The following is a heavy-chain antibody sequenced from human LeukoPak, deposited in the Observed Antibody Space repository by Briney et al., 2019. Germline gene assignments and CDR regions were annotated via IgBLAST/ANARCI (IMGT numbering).Heavy chain of an antibody. D-gene: IGHD3-10*01. Sequence: PSETLSLTCTVSGYSISSGYYWGWIRQSPGKGLEWIGSIYHTGSTNFNPSLKSRVTISVDTSKNQFSLKLSSVTAADTAVYYCASHSSGSPFDWFDPWGQGTLVTVSS. V-gene: IGHV4-38-2*02. J-gene: IGHJ5*02. CDR1: GYSISSGYY. CDR3: ASHSSGSPFDWFDP. CDR2: IYHTGST.